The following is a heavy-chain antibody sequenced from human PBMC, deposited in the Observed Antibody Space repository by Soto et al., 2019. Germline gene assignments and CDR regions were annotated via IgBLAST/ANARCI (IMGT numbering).Heavy chain of an antibody. V-gene: IGHV3-7*03. D-gene: IGHD2-2*01. J-gene: IGHJ5*02. Sequence: GGSLRLSCAASGFTFSSYWMSWVRQAPGKGLEWVANIKQDGSEKYYVDSVKGRFTISRDNAKNSLYLQMNSLRAEDTAVYYCARESLTGVVPAAMSWFDPWGQGTLVTVSS. CDR2: IKQDGSEK. CDR1: GFTFSSYW. CDR3: ARESLTGVVPAAMSWFDP.